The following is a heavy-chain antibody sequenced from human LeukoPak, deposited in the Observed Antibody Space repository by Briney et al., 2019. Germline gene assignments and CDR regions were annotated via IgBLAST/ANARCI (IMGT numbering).Heavy chain of an antibody. D-gene: IGHD6-19*01. V-gene: IGHV1-18*01. J-gene: IGHJ6*02. CDR2: ISAYNGNT. CDR1: GYTFTSYG. Sequence: ASVTVSCTASGYTFTSYGVSWVRQAPGQGLEWMGWISAYNGNTNYAQKLQGRVTMTTDTSTSTAYMELGSLRSDDTAVYYCARVSRSGWSTLDYYYYGMDVWGQGTTVTVSS. CDR3: ARVSRSGWSTLDYYYYGMDV.